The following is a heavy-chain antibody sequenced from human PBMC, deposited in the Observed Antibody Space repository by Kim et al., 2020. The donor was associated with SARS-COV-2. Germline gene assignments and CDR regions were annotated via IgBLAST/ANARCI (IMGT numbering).Heavy chain of an antibody. J-gene: IGHJ4*02. CDR1: GYTFTSYY. V-gene: IGHV1-46*01. CDR3: ARGRRIAAAGAPIKY. Sequence: ASVKVSCKASGYTFTSYYMHWVRQAPGQGLEWMGIINPSGGSTSYAQKFQGRVTMTRDTSTSTVYMELSSPRSEDTAVYYCARGRRIAAAGAPIKYWGQGTLVTVSS. D-gene: IGHD6-13*01. CDR2: INPSGGST.